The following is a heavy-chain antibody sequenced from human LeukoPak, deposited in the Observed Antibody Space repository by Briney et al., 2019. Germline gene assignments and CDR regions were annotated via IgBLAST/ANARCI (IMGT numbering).Heavy chain of an antibody. Sequence: PGGSLILSCAASGFSVSGTHMTWVRQAPGKGLEWVSAMYTGGTTYYADSVSGRFTIFRDNAKNTLYLQMNSLRPEDTAVYYCAKDEATSGGGLASWGQGTLVIVSS. CDR3: AKDEATSGGGLAS. CDR2: MYTGGTT. J-gene: IGHJ1*01. D-gene: IGHD3-16*01. CDR1: GFSVSGTH. V-gene: IGHV3-53*01.